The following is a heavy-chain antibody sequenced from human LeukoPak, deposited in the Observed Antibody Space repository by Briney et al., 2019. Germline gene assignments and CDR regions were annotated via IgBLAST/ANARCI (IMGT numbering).Heavy chain of an antibody. CDR3: ARDLGYSGYDYLFAFDY. V-gene: IGHV1-2*02. D-gene: IGHD5-12*01. CDR1: GYTFTGYY. J-gene: IGHJ4*02. CDR2: INPNSGGT. Sequence: ASVKASCKASGYTFTGYYMHWVRQAPGQGPEWMGWINPNSGGTNYAQKFQGRVTMTRDTSISTAYMELSRLRSDDTAVYYCARDLGYSGYDYLFAFDYWGQGTLVTVSS.